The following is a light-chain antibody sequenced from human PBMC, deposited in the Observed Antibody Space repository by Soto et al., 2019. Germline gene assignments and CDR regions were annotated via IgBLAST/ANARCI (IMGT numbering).Light chain of an antibody. J-gene: IGKJ1*01. CDR2: AAS. Sequence: DIQMTQSPSSLSASVGERVIITCRASETITRYLNWYQSKPGKAPRLLISAASSLQTGVPSRFSGNYSGTEFTLTISSLQPDDFATYYCQQYNSYRAFGQGTKVDIK. CDR3: QQYNSYRA. CDR1: ETITRY. V-gene: IGKV1-39*01.